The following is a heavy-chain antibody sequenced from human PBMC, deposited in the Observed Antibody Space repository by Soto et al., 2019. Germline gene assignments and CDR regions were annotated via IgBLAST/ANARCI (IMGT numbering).Heavy chain of an antibody. J-gene: IGHJ4*02. CDR2: IKQDGNEK. V-gene: IGHV3-7*01. CDR1: GLTFSDYL. Sequence: GGSLRLSCAACGLTFSDYLMTWVRQAPGKGLEWVATIKQDGNEKYYADSVKGRFTISRDNAKNTLYLQMNSLRAEDTAVYYCAIRASYYDSSGYFDYWGQGTLVTVSS. CDR3: AIRASYYDSSGYFDY. D-gene: IGHD3-22*01.